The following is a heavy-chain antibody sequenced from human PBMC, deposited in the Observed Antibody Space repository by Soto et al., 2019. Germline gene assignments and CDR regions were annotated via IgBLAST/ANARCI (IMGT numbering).Heavy chain of an antibody. CDR3: ARAGQYYDASGYAD. CDR1: GYSFATSG. Sequence: QVKLVQSGTEVKKPGASIKVSCKASGYSFATSGMTWVRQAPGQGLEWMGWISVYNGNTNYDQKLHDRVTMTTDTSTNTAFLEVRNLRSDDTAVYYCARAGQYYDASGYADWGQGTLVTVS. J-gene: IGHJ4*02. D-gene: IGHD3-22*01. CDR2: ISVYNGNT. V-gene: IGHV1-18*01.